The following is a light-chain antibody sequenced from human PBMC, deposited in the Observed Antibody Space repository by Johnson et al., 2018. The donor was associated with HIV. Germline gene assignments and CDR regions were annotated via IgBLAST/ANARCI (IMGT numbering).Light chain of an antibody. J-gene: IGLJ1*01. Sequence: QSVLTQPPSVSAAPGQRVTISCSGSSSNIGKNSVSWYQQLPGTAPKLLISENEKRPSGIPDRFSGSKSGTSATLGITGLQTGDEADYYCGTWDSSLSAGVFGTGTQVTVL. CDR3: GTWDSSLSAGV. CDR1: SSNIGKNS. V-gene: IGLV1-51*02. CDR2: ENE.